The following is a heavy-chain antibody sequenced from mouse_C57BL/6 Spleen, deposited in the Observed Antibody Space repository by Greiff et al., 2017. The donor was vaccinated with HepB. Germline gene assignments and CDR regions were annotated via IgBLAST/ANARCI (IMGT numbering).Heavy chain of an antibody. Sequence: EVQLVESGGGLVKPGGSLKLSCAASGFTFSSYAMSWVRQTPEKRLEWVATISDGGSYTYYPDNVKGRFTISRDNAKNNLYLQMSHLKSEDTAMYYCARGIYYGNFWYFDVWGTGTTVTVSS. V-gene: IGHV5-4*01. D-gene: IGHD2-1*01. CDR2: ISDGGSYT. CDR3: ARGIYYGNFWYFDV. CDR1: GFTFSSYA. J-gene: IGHJ1*03.